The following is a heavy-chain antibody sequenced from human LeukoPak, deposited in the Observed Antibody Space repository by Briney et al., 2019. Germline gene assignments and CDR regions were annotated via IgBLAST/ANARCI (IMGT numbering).Heavy chain of an antibody. CDR2: ISGSGSDI. V-gene: IGHV3-21*05. Sequence: GGSLRLSCAASGFTFSSYGMHWVRQAPGKGLEWVSYISGSGSDINYADSVKGRFTISRDNAKNSLYLQMNSLRAEDTAVYYCAELGITMIGGVWGKGTTVTISS. CDR1: GFTFSSYG. CDR3: AELGITMIGGV. J-gene: IGHJ6*04. D-gene: IGHD3-10*02.